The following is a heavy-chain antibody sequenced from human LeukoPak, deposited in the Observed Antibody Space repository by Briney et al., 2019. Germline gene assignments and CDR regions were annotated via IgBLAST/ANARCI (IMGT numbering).Heavy chain of an antibody. Sequence: ASVKVSCKASGGTFSSYAISWVRQAPGQGLEWMGGIIPIFGTANYAQKFQGRVTITVDESTSTAYMELSSLRSEDTAVYYCARAPGSGYYYYYGMDVWGQGTTVTVSS. CDR3: ARAPGSGYYYYYGMDV. CDR1: GGTFSSYA. J-gene: IGHJ6*02. V-gene: IGHV1-69*13. CDR2: IIPIFGTA.